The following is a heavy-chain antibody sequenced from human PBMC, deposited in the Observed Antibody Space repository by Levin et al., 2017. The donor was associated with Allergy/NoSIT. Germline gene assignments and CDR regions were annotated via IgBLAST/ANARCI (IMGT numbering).Heavy chain of an antibody. CDR2: IDWDEDK. D-gene: IGHD6-13*01. V-gene: IGHV2-70*11. CDR3: ARSRIVAAREEGFDI. CDR1: GFSLNTGGMC. J-gene: IGHJ3*02. Sequence: ESGPTLVKPTQTLTLTCSFSGFSLNTGGMCLTWIRQPPGKALEWLGRIDWDEDKYYNTSLKTRLTISKDTSKNQVVLTMTNMDPVDTATYFCARSRIVAAREEGFDIWGQGTMVTVSS.